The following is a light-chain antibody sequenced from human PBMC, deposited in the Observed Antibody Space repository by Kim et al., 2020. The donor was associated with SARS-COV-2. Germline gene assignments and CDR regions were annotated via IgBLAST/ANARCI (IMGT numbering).Light chain of an antibody. CDR3: SVWDSSLSAWL. V-gene: IGLV10-54*01. CDR2: RNN. J-gene: IGLJ3*02. CDR1: SNNVGNQG. Sequence: QTASLTCTGNSNNVGNQGAAWLQQHQGHPPKLLSYRNNNRPSGISERLSASRSGNTASLTITGLQPEDEADYYCSVWDSSLSAWLFGGGTKLTVL.